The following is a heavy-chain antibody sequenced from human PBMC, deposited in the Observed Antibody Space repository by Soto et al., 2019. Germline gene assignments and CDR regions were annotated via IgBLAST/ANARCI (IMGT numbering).Heavy chain of an antibody. V-gene: IGHV1-18*01. CDR1: GYTFTSYG. D-gene: IGHD3-10*01. CDR3: ARSTTVRGVIGWSDP. CDR2: SSAYTGNT. Sequence: QVQLVQSGAEVKKPGASVKVSCKASGYTFTSYGISWVRQAPGQGLEWMGWSSAYTGNTNYAQKLHGRVTMTTDTSTSTADMEMRSLRSDDTAVYYCARSTTVRGVIGWSDPWGQGTLVTVCS. J-gene: IGHJ5*02.